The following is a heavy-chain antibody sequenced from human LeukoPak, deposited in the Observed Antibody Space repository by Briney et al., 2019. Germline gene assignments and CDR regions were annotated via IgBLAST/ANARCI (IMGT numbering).Heavy chain of an antibody. CDR1: GGSISSYY. CDR3: ARAPASSYYYDSSGYYYSWLDP. Sequence: SETLSLTCTVSGGSISSYYWSWIRQPPGKGLEWIGYIYYNGSTNYNPSLKSRVTISVDTSKNQFSLKLSSVTAADTAVYYCARAPASSYYYDSSGYYYSWLDPWGQGTLVTVSS. V-gene: IGHV4-59*01. J-gene: IGHJ5*02. CDR2: IYYNGST. D-gene: IGHD3-22*01.